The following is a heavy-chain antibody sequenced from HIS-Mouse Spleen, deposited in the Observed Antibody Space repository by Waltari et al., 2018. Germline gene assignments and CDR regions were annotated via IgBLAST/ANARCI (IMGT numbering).Heavy chain of an antibody. CDR1: GGSISSSSYY. D-gene: IGHD6-13*01. J-gene: IGHJ2*01. V-gene: IGHV4-39*07. CDR3: AREIPYSSSWYDWYFDL. CDR2: LYSGWRT. Sequence: QLQLQESGPGLVKPSETLSLTCTVSGGSISSSSYYWGWIRQPPGKGLEWIGSLYSGWRTYYNPSLKSRVTISVDTSKNQFSLKLSSVTAADTAVYYCAREIPYSSSWYDWYFDLWGRGTLVTVSS.